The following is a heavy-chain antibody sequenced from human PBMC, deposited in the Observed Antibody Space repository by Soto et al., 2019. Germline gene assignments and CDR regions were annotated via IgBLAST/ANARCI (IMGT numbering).Heavy chain of an antibody. CDR2: MNPNSGNT. CDR1: GYTFTSYD. CDR3: ARGPPPLPTYYDSSGYFDY. V-gene: IGHV1-8*01. D-gene: IGHD3-22*01. J-gene: IGHJ4*02. Sequence: GASVKVSCKASGYTFTSYDINWVRQATGQGLEWMGWMNPNSGNTGYAQKFQGRVTMTRNTSISTAYMELSSLRSEDTAVYYCARGPPPLPTYYDSSGYFDYWGQGTLVTSPQ.